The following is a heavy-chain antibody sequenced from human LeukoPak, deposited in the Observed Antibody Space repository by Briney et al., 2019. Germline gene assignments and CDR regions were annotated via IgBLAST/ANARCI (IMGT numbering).Heavy chain of an antibody. J-gene: IGHJ5*02. V-gene: IGHV3-72*01. Sequence: PGGSLRLSCAASGFTFSSYSMNWVRQAPGKGLEWVARSRNKVQSYTTEYAASVKGRFTVSRDDSKNSLYLQMNSLKTEDTAVYYCARSSCTSGMCNSRFLDPWGLGTLVTVSS. D-gene: IGHD2-8*01. CDR2: SRNKVQSYTT. CDR1: GFTFSSYS. CDR3: ARSSCTSGMCNSRFLDP.